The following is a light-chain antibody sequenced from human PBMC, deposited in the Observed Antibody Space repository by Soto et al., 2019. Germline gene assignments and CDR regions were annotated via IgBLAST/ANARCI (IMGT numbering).Light chain of an antibody. Sequence: DIQMTLSTSPLSASVGDTVTVTCRASQSVSGWLAWYQQNPGEAPKLLIYDASALPRGVPSRFSGSGSGTDFTLTISSLQPEDVAAYYCQKYNGGLYTFGPGTKVDI. CDR1: QSVSGW. J-gene: IGKJ2*01. V-gene: IGKV1-5*01. CDR3: QKYNGGLYT. CDR2: DAS.